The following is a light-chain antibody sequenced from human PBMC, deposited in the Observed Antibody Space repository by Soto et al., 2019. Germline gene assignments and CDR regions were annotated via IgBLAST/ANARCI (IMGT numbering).Light chain of an antibody. CDR1: SSGVGDYNY. V-gene: IGLV2-14*03. Sequence: QPVLTQPASVSGPPGQSISISCAGTSSGVGDYNYVSWYQQHPGKAPKLLIYDVSNRPSGVSNRFSGSKSGNTASLTISGLQAEDEADYYCSSYSTSTTPFVFGTGTKVTVL. CDR2: DVS. J-gene: IGLJ1*01. CDR3: SSYSTSTTPFV.